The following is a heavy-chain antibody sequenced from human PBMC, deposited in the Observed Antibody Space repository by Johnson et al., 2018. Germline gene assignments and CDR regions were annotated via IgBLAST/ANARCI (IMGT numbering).Heavy chain of an antibody. CDR2: ISYDGSTK. Sequence: VQLVESGGGLVQPGRSLRLSCAASGFTFSSYGIHWVRQAPGKGLEWVAVISYDGSTKYYADSVKGRFPISRDNSKNTLYLQMNNLRAEDTALYYCARVSLGVVIPYFDYWGQGTLVTVSS. V-gene: IGHV3-30*03. D-gene: IGHD3-3*01. CDR3: ARVSLGVVIPYFDY. CDR1: GFTFSSYG. J-gene: IGHJ4*02.